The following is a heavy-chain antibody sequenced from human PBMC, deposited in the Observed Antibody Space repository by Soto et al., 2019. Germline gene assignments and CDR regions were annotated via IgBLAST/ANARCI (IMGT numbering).Heavy chain of an antibody. CDR2: INAGNGNT. CDR1: GYTLTRYS. V-gene: IGHV1-3*01. CDR3: ARDPSYYGMDV. J-gene: IGHJ6*02. Sequence: GASLKGSYKASGYTLTRYSIHWVRQAPGQRLEWMGWINAGNGNTKFSQKFQGRVTITRDTSASTAYMELSSLRSEDTAVYYCARDPSYYGMDVWGQGTTVTVSS.